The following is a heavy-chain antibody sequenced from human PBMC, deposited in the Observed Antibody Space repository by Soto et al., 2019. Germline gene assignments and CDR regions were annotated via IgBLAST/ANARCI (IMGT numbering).Heavy chain of an antibody. CDR3: AKLSSETYYDPVSS. CDR2: ISSSGNTI. J-gene: IGHJ5*02. D-gene: IGHD3-22*01. V-gene: IGHV3-11*01. Sequence: QVQLVESGGGVVKTSGSLRLACAASGFTFSDYYMSWVRQAPGKGLEWVSYISSSGNTIYYADSVKGRFTISRDNAKNTVYLQMNAPRPEATAFISGAKLSSETYYDPVSSWRKATLVTPSS. CDR1: GFTFSDYY.